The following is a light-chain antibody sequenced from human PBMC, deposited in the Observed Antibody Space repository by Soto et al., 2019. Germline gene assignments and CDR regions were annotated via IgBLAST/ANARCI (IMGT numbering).Light chain of an antibody. CDR1: QSVRDRY. CDR3: QQDGSSPGT. V-gene: IGKV3-20*01. Sequence: EIVLTQSPGTLSLSPGERATLSCRASQSVRDRYLAWYQQKPGQAPSLLIYDTSTRATGVPDRFSGSGSGTDVALTISRVEPEDFAIYFCQQDGSSPGTFGQGTQVEI. CDR2: DTS. J-gene: IGKJ1*01.